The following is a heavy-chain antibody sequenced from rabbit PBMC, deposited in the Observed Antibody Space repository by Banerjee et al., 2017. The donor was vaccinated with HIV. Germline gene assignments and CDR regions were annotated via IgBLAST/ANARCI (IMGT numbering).Heavy chain of an antibody. CDR1: GFSFSSSYY. Sequence: QSLEESGGDLVKPGASLTLTCTASGFSFSSSYYMCWVRQAPGKGLEWIACIYTGNGNTHYASWAKGRFTISKTSSTTVTLQMTSLTAADTATYFCARSYYTYGYPGDTYATRFNLWGQGTLVTVS. CDR2: IYTGNGNT. CDR3: ARSYYTYGYPGDTYATRFNL. J-gene: IGHJ4*01. D-gene: IGHD6-1*01. V-gene: IGHV1S40*01.